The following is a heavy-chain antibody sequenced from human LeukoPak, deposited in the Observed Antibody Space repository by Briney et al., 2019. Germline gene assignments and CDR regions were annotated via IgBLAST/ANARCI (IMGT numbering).Heavy chain of an antibody. CDR2: IYPGDSDT. Sequence: GESLKISCQGSGYSFTSYWIGWVRQLPGKGLEWMGIIYPGDSDTRYSPSFQGQVTISADKSISTAYLQWSSLKASDTAMYYCARQEGDSSGHSSYWGQGTLVTVSS. J-gene: IGHJ4*02. D-gene: IGHD3-22*01. CDR3: ARQEGDSSGHSSY. V-gene: IGHV5-51*01. CDR1: GYSFTSYW.